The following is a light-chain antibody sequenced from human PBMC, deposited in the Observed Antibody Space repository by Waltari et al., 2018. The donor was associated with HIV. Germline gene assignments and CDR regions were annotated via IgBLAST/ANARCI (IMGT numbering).Light chain of an antibody. J-gene: IGLJ1*01. CDR2: DVN. V-gene: IGLV2-14*03. CDR1: SSDVGGYNY. CDR3: SSYRSSTTYV. Sequence: QSALTQPASVSGSPGQSITISCTGTSSDVGGYNYVSWYQQHPGKAPKLMIYDVNKRPSGVSNRFSGSKSGNTASLTISGLQAEDEADYYCSSYRSSTTYVFGTGTKVTVL.